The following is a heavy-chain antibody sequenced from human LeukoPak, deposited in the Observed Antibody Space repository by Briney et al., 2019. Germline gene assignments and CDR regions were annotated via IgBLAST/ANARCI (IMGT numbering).Heavy chain of an antibody. Sequence: GGSLRLSCEASGFTFSSYWMSWVRQAPGKGLEWVANIKTDGGEKYYVDSVKGRFTISRDNAKNSLYLQMNSLRAEDTAVYYCARDYTGYFPWGQGTLVIVSS. J-gene: IGHJ5*02. CDR1: GFTFSSYW. V-gene: IGHV3-7*03. CDR3: ARDYTGYFP. CDR2: IKTDGGEK. D-gene: IGHD3-9*01.